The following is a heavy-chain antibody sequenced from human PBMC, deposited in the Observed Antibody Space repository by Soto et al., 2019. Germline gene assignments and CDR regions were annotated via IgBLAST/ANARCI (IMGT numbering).Heavy chain of an antibody. D-gene: IGHD2-2*01. CDR2: IRSKAYGGTT. J-gene: IGHJ6*02. CDR1: GFTFGDYA. Sequence: GGSLRLSCTASGFTFGDYAMSWFRQAPGKGLEWVGFIRSKAYGGTTEYAASVKGRFTISRDDSKSIAYLQMNSLKTEDTAVYYCTRAKYQLLLHYYYGMDVWGQGTTVTVSS. CDR3: TRAKYQLLLHYYYGMDV. V-gene: IGHV3-49*03.